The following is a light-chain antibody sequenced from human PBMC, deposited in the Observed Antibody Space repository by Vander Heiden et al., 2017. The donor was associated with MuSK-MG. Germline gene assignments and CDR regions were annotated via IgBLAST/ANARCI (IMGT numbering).Light chain of an antibody. CDR2: DAS. CDR3: HQGITFPVS. Sequence: ENVLTQSPATLSLSPGERATLSCRASQSVSSYLAWYQQKPGQAPRLLIYDASNRATGSPARLGGSGSGTEFTLTITSREPEDFAVYDWHQGITFPVSLAGGTKVKIK. V-gene: IGKV3-11*01. CDR1: QSVSSY. J-gene: IGKJ4*01.